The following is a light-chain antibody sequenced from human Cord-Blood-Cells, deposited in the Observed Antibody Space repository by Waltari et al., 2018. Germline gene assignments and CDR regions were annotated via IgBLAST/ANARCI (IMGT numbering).Light chain of an antibody. J-gene: IGKJ4*01. CDR2: WAS. CDR1: QSVLYSSNNKNY. V-gene: IGKV4-1*01. Sequence: DIVMTQSPDSLAVSLGERATLNCKSSQSVLYSSNNKNYLAWYQQKPGQPPKLLIYWASTRESGVPDRFSGSGSETDFTLTISSLQAEDVAVYSCQQYYSTLTFGGGTKVEIK. CDR3: QQYYSTLT.